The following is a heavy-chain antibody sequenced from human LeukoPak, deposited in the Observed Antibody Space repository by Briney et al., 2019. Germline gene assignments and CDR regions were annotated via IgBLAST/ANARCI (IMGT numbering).Heavy chain of an antibody. CDR1: GFIFSNYA. CDR2: ISSNGGST. D-gene: IGHD3-10*01. CDR3: ARENHYGSGTDY. V-gene: IGHV3-64*01. Sequence: GGSLRLSCAASGFIFSNYAMHWVRQAPGKGLEYVSAISSNGGSTCYANSVKGRFTISRDNSKNTLYLQMGRLRAEDMAVYYCARENHYGSGTDYWGQGTLVTVSS. J-gene: IGHJ4*02.